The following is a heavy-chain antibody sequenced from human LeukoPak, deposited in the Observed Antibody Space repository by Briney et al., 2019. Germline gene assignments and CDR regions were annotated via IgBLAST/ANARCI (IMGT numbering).Heavy chain of an antibody. V-gene: IGHV3-23*01. D-gene: IGHD5-18*01. CDR1: GFTFSSYA. J-gene: IGHJ4*02. CDR2: ISGSGGST. Sequence: GGSLRLSCAASGFTFSSYAMSWVRRAPGKGLEWVSAISGSGGSTYYADSVKGRFTISRDNSKNTLYLQMNSLRAEDTAVYYCAKGHGEYSYGIDYWGQGTLVTVSS. CDR3: AKGHGEYSYGIDY.